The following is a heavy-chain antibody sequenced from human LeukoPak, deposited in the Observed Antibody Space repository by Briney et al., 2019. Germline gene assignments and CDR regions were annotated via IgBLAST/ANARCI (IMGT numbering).Heavy chain of an antibody. D-gene: IGHD1-26*01. Sequence: ASVTVSCKASGYTFTSYGISWVRQAPGQGLEWMGWMNPNSGNTGYAQKFQGRVTMTRNTSISAAYMELSSLRSEDTAVYYCARGRWAYYFDYWGQGTLVTVSS. J-gene: IGHJ4*02. CDR2: MNPNSGNT. CDR1: GYTFTSYG. CDR3: ARGRWAYYFDY. V-gene: IGHV1-8*02.